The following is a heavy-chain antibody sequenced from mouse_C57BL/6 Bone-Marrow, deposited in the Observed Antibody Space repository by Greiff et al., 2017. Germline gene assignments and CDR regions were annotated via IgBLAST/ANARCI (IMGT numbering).Heavy chain of an antibody. J-gene: IGHJ4*01. D-gene: IGHD2-4*01. CDR2: IWGDGST. CDR3: AKQTEDRSMITTRNYAMDY. V-gene: IGHV2-3*01. Sequence: VQLVESGPGLVAPSQSLSITCTVSGFSLTSYGVSWVRQPPGKGLEWLGVIWGDGSTNYHSALISRLSISKDNSKSQVFLKLNSLQTDDTATYYCAKQTEDRSMITTRNYAMDYWGQGTSVTVSS. CDR1: GFSLTSYG.